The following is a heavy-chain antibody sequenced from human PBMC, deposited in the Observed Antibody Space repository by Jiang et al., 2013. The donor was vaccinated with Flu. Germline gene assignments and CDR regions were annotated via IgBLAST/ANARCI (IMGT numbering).Heavy chain of an antibody. CDR2: IYYGGST. J-gene: IGHJ4*02. CDR3: ARFYGSGSYYNHYFDY. CDR1: GGSISSYY. V-gene: IGHV4-59*01. D-gene: IGHD3-10*01. Sequence: GSGLVKPSETLSLTCTVSGGSISSYYWNWIRQPPGKGLEWIGYIYYGGSTIYNPSLKSRVTISVDTSKNQFSLKLSSVTAADTAVYYCARFYGSGSYYNHYFDYWGQGTLVTVSS.